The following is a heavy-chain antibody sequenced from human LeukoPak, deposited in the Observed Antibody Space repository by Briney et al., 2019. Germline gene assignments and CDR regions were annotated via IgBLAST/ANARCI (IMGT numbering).Heavy chain of an antibody. CDR3: ARVWAWGSGNYFDN. Sequence: AGGSLRLSCAASGFTFDAFGMTWVRQAPGKGLEWVSAIRGDAGSTGYADSAKGRFTISRDNAKNSLYLQMNSLRVEDTALYYCARVWAWGSGNYFDNWGQGTLVTVSS. V-gene: IGHV3-20*04. J-gene: IGHJ4*02. D-gene: IGHD7-27*01. CDR1: GFTFDAFG. CDR2: IRGDAGST.